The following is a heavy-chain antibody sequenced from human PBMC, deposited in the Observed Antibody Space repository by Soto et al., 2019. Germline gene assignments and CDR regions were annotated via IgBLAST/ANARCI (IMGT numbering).Heavy chain of an antibody. CDR1: GLTVSSNY. CDR2: IYSGGST. D-gene: IGHD3-16*01. V-gene: IGHV3-66*01. J-gene: IGHJ3*02. Sequence: SGGSLRLSCAASGLTVSSNYMSWVRQAPGKGLEWVSVIYSGGSTYYADSVKGRFTISRDNSKNTLYLQMNSLRAEDTAVYYCARDFDVLDAFDIWGQGTMVTVSS. CDR3: ARDFDVLDAFDI.